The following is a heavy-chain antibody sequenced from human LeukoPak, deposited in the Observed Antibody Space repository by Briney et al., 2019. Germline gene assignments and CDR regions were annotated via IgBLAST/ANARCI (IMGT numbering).Heavy chain of an antibody. D-gene: IGHD6-13*01. CDR1: GYSISSGYY. CDR3: AREGAHFVAAAGTYAY. CDR2: IYHSGST. Sequence: SETLSLTCTVSGYSISSGYYWGWIRQPPGKGLEWIGSIYHSGSTYYNPSLKSRVTISVDTSKNQFSLKLSSVTAADTAVYYCAREGAHFVAAAGTYAYWGQGTLVTVSS. J-gene: IGHJ4*02. V-gene: IGHV4-38-2*02.